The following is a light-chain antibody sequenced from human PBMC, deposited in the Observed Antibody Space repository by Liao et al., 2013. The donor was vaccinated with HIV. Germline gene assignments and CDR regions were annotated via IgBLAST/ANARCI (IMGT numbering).Light chain of an antibody. CDR3: QAWDSSTVV. CDR2: QDS. V-gene: IGLV3-21*01. CDR1: DIGSKS. J-gene: IGLJ1*01. Sequence: SYVLTQPPSLSVAPGKTARLTCGGNDIGSKSVHWYQQKPGQSPVLVIYQDSKRPSGIPERFSGSNSGNTATLTISGTQTMDEADYYCQAWDSSTVVFGTGTRVTVL.